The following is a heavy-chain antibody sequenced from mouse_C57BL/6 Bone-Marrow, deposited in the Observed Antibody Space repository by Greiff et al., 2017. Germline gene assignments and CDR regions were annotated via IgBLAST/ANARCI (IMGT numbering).Heavy chain of an antibody. CDR1: GYSITSGYD. CDR2: LSYSGST. Sequence: VQLKESGPGMVKPSQSLSLTCTVTGYSITSGYDWHWIRHFPGNKLEWMGYLSYSGSTNYNPSLKSRISITHDTSKNHFFLKLNSVTTEDTATYYCARDGLGLDYWGQGTTLTVSS. D-gene: IGHD4-1*01. CDR3: ARDGLGLDY. V-gene: IGHV3-1*01. J-gene: IGHJ2*01.